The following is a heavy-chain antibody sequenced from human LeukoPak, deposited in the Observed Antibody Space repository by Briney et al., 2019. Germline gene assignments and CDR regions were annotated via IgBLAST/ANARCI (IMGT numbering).Heavy chain of an antibody. J-gene: IGHJ4*02. Sequence: ASVKVSCKASGYSFISYGLYWVRQAPGQGLEWMGWISPYNGNTNYAQNLQGRVTMTTDTSTSTAYMELRSLRSDDTAVYYCARVDNGGFTWSLYYLDHWGQGTLVTVSS. V-gene: IGHV1-18*01. CDR3: ARVDNGGFTWSLYYLDH. CDR1: GYSFISYG. CDR2: ISPYNGNT. D-gene: IGHD1-14*01.